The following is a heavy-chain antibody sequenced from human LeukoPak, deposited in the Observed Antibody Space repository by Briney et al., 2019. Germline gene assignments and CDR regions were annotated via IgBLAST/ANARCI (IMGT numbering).Heavy chain of an antibody. Sequence: PGGSLRLSCATSGFTFSDYYMTWIRQAQGRGLEWLSYISRSGSTIYYADSVKGRFTISRDNAKNSLYLQTDSLRADDTAVYYCARASDYYDSSGTNYYYYYMDVWGNGTTVTVSS. CDR3: ARASDYYDSSGTNYYYYYMDV. D-gene: IGHD3-22*01. J-gene: IGHJ6*03. V-gene: IGHV3-11*01. CDR1: GFTFSDYY. CDR2: ISRSGSTI.